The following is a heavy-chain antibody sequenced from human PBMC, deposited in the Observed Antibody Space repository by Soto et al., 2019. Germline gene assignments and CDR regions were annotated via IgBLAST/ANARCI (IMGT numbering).Heavy chain of an antibody. Sequence: EVQLLESGGGLVQPGGSLRLSCAASGFTISSYAMSWVRQAPGKGLEWVSSVSGSSGSKSYADSVKGRFTISRDNSKGTVYLQMNSLRAEDTAVYFCAKDWCSGTTCYCLENWGQGTLVTVSS. CDR1: GFTISSYA. CDR2: VSGSSGSK. J-gene: IGHJ4*02. D-gene: IGHD1-7*01. CDR3: AKDWCSGTTCYCLEN. V-gene: IGHV3-23*01.